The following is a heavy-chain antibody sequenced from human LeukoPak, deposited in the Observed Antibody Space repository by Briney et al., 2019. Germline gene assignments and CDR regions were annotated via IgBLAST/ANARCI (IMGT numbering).Heavy chain of an antibody. CDR2: IYYTGST. Sequence: PSETLSLTCPVSGGSVSSSSYYWGWIRQPPGKGLEWIGSIYYTGSTYYKPSLKSRVTISVDASKNQISLKLSSVTAADTAVYFCARHKSFDCLSPFDPWGQGTLVTVSS. D-gene: IGHD3-9*01. J-gene: IGHJ5*02. V-gene: IGHV4-39*01. CDR3: ARHKSFDCLSPFDP. CDR1: GGSVSSSSYY.